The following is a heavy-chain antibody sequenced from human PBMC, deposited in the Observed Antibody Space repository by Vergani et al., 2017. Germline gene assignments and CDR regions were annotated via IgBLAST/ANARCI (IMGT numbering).Heavy chain of an antibody. CDR1: GFTFDDYA. CDR2: ISWNSGSI. Sequence: EVQLVESGGGLVQPGRSLRLSCAASGFTFDDYAMHWVRQAPGKGLEWVSGISWNSGSIGYADSVKGRFTISRDNAKNSLYLQMNSLRAEYTALYYCAKVALIAAAGAEYFQHWGQGTLVTVSS. CDR3: AKVALIAAAGAEYFQH. D-gene: IGHD6-13*01. J-gene: IGHJ1*01. V-gene: IGHV3-9*01.